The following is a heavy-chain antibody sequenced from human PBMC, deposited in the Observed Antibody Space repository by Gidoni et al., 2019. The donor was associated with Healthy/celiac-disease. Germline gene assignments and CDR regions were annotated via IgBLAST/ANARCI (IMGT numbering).Heavy chain of an antibody. CDR1: SGSISSSSYY. D-gene: IGHD3-3*01. Sequence: QVQLQESRPALVQPSETLSLTSTVSSGSISSSSYYWGWLRKPPGTGLEWIGRVYYSASTYSNPSLKRRVTISVDTSKNPISLQLSSVTAAATAVYYCASLPPPFATLGVVLLAAYWGQGTLVPVSS. V-gene: IGHV4-39*01. CDR3: ASLPPPFATLGVVLLAAY. CDR2: VYYSAST. J-gene: IGHJ4*02.